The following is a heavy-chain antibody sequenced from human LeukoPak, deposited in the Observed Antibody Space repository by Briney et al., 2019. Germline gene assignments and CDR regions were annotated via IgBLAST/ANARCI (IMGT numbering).Heavy chain of an antibody. CDR3: AKGQGLRSNWFDP. J-gene: IGHJ5*02. V-gene: IGHV3-9*01. CDR2: ISWNSGSI. CDR1: GFTFDDYA. D-gene: IGHD3-3*01. Sequence: GGSLRLSCAASGFTFDDYAMHWVRQVPGKGLEWASGISWNSGSIDYADSVKGRFTISRDNAKNSLYLQMSSLRAEDTAFYYCAKGQGLRSNWFDPWGQGTLVTVSS.